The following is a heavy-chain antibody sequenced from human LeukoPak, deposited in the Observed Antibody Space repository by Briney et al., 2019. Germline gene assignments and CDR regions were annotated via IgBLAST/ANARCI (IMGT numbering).Heavy chain of an antibody. D-gene: IGHD2-21*02. CDR3: TRSRLSAISNWFDP. CDR2: INPSGGST. Sequence: GASVKVSCKASGYTFTSYYMHWVRQAPGQGLEWMGIINPSGGSTSYAQKFQGRVTMTRDTSISTAYMELSRLRSDDTAVYYCTRSRLSAISNWFDPWGQGTLVTVSS. CDR1: GYTFTSYY. V-gene: IGHV1-46*01. J-gene: IGHJ5*02.